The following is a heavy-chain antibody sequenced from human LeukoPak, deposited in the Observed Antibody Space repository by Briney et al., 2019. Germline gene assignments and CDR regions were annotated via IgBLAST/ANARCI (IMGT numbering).Heavy chain of an antibody. J-gene: IGHJ5*02. Sequence: GASVKVSCKASGGTFNDYAVTWVRQAPGQGLEWMGRFIPLLGITNFAQKFQGRLTITADKSTGTAYMELSSLRSEDTAVYYCARESIPLDLTMFDTWGQGTLVTVSS. D-gene: IGHD3-3*01. CDR2: FIPLLGIT. CDR1: GGTFNDYA. CDR3: ARESIPLDLTMFDT. V-gene: IGHV1-69*04.